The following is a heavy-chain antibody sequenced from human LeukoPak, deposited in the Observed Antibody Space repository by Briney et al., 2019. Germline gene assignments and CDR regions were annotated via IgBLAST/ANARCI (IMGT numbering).Heavy chain of an antibody. Sequence: GGALRLSCAASGFTFSTYWMSWVRQVPGKGLEGVANIKHDGSQKFYADSVKGRFTISTDDANNSFYLQIYSLRAEDTAVYYCTTDWGSHYGGSDYDRFEYWGQGTLVTVSS. V-gene: IGHV3-7*05. CDR2: IKHDGSQK. D-gene: IGHD3-22*01. CDR3: TTDWGSHYGGSDYDRFEY. J-gene: IGHJ4*02. CDR1: GFTFSTYW.